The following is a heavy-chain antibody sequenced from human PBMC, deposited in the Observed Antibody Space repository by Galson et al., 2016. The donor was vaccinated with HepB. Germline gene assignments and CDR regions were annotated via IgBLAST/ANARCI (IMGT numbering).Heavy chain of an antibody. J-gene: IGHJ4*02. V-gene: IGHV1-46*01. CDR1: GYTFTRYY. CDR3: ARDPGDGYNLPYDY. D-gene: IGHD5-24*01. Sequence: SVKVSCKASGYTFTRYYMHWVRQAPGQGLEWMGIINPSFGSTSYAQKFQGRVTMTRDTSTSTVYMEVSSPRSEDTAVYYCARDPGDGYNLPYDYWGQGTLVTV. CDR2: INPSFGST.